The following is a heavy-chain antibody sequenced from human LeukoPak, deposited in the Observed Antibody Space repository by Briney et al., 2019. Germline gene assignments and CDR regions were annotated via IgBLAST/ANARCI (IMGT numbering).Heavy chain of an antibody. D-gene: IGHD2-2*01. Sequence: GASVRLSCAASGFTFSSYWMSWVRQAPGKGLEWVANIKQDGSEKYYVDSVKGRFTISRDNAKNSLYLQMNSLRAEDTALYYCARWGCSSTSCYYYYYYYMDVWGKGTTVTVSS. J-gene: IGHJ6*03. CDR1: GFTFSSYW. V-gene: IGHV3-7*03. CDR3: ARWGCSSTSCYYYYYYYMDV. CDR2: IKQDGSEK.